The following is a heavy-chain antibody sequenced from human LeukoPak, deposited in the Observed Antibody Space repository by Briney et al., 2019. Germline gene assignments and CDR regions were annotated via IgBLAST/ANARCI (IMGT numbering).Heavy chain of an antibody. Sequence: SETLSLTCTVSGASISNDYWSWIRQPPGKGLEYIGYIYYTGITNYNPSLKSRVTISVDMSKNQFSLIMTSVTAADTAIYYCARQWGNVGWLENWGQGTLVTVSS. CDR3: ARQWGNVGWLEN. D-gene: IGHD3-9*01. CDR2: IYYTGIT. CDR1: GASISNDY. J-gene: IGHJ4*02. V-gene: IGHV4-59*08.